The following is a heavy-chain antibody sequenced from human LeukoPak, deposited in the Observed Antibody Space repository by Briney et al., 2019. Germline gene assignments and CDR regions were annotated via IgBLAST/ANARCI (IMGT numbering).Heavy chain of an antibody. Sequence: PSETLSLTCTVSGGSISSYYWSWIRQPPGNGLEWIGYIYYSGSTNYNPSLKSRVTISVDTSKNQFSLKLSSVTAADTAVYYCAREVNPPLGMDVWGQGTTVTVSS. CDR3: AREVNPPLGMDV. J-gene: IGHJ6*02. CDR2: IYYSGST. V-gene: IGHV4-59*01. CDR1: GGSISSYY. D-gene: IGHD2-21*01.